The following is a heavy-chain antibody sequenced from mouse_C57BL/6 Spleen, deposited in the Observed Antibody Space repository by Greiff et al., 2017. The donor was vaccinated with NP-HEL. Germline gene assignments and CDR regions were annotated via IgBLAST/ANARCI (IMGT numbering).Heavy chain of an antibody. D-gene: IGHD2-3*01. CDR3: AGDLDGYLFAY. J-gene: IGHJ3*01. CDR2: ISYDGSN. CDR1: GYSITSGYY. Sequence: EVQLQESGPGLVKPSQSLSLTCSVTGYSITSGYYWNWIRQFPGNKLEWMGYISYDGSNNYNPSLKNRISITRDTSKNQFFLKLNSVTTEDTATYYCAGDLDGYLFAYWGKGTLVTVS. V-gene: IGHV3-6*01.